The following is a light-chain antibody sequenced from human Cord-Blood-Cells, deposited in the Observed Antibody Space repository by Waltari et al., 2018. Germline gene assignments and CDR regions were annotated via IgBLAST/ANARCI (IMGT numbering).Light chain of an antibody. Sequence: EIVMTQPPATLSVSPGERATLSCRASQSVSSNLAWYQHKPGQAPRLLSSGASTRATGIPARFSGSATVTEFPLTISSLQSEDFAVYYCQQYNNWTPMYTFGQGTKLEIK. CDR1: QSVSSN. CDR2: GAS. V-gene: IGKV3-15*01. J-gene: IGKJ2*01. CDR3: QQYNNWTPMYT.